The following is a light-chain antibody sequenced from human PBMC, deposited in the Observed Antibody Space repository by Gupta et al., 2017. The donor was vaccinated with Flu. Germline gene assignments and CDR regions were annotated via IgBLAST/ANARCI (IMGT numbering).Light chain of an antibody. V-gene: IGLV1-51*01. Sequence: QSIVMHPASVPAAPGQKVSISCAGSNFNIGTNYVSWYQHVPGRAPKLLIYDDDQRPSGIPERFSGSKSGTSATLDIIGLQTGEVADYYCGVRDSSLNVLIFGGGTELTVL. J-gene: IGLJ2*01. CDR2: DDD. CDR3: GVRDSSLNVLI. CDR1: NFNIGTNY.